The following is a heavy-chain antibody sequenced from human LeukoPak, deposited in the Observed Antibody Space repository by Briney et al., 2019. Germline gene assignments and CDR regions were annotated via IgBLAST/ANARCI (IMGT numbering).Heavy chain of an antibody. CDR1: GGSFSGYY. CDR2: INHSGST. J-gene: IGHJ3*02. CDR3: ARKYLETYDFWSGYYSSAFDI. D-gene: IGHD3-3*01. V-gene: IGHV4-34*01. Sequence: SETLSLTCAVYGGSFSGYYWSWIRQPPGKGLEWIGEINHSGSTNFNPSLKSRVTISVDTSKNQFSLKLSSVTAADTAVYYCARKYLETYDFWSGYYSSAFDIWGQGTMVTVSS.